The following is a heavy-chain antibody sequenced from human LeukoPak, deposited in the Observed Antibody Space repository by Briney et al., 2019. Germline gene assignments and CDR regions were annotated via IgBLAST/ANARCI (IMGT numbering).Heavy chain of an antibody. D-gene: IGHD5-18*01. CDR1: GFTVSSNY. CDR2: IYSGGST. V-gene: IGHV3-53*01. J-gene: IGHJ4*02. Sequence: PGGSLRLSCPASGFTVSSNYMSWVRQAPGKGLEWVSVIYSGGSTYYADSVKGRFTISRDNSKNTLYLQMNSLRAEDTAVYYCARGQLWSFKYWGQGTLVTVSS. CDR3: ARGQLWSFKY.